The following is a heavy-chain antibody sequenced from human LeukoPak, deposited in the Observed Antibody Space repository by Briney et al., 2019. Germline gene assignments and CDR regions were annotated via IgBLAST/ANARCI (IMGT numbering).Heavy chain of an antibody. CDR2: ISYDGSNK. CDR3: AKGSEKDYYYYGMDV. V-gene: IGHV3-30*18. CDR1: GFTFSSYG. J-gene: IGHJ6*04. Sequence: GGSLRLSCAASGFTFSSYGMHWVRQAPGKGLEWVAVISYDGSNKYYADSVKGRFTIPRDNSKNTLYLQMNSLRAEDTAVYYCAKGSEKDYYYYGMDVWGKGTTVTVSS.